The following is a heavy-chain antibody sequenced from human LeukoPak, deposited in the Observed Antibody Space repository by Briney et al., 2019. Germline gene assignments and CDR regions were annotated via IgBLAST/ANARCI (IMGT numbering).Heavy chain of an antibody. D-gene: IGHD3-10*01. V-gene: IGHV3-20*04. CDR3: ARVKLLYGSGIGDAFDI. Sequence: PGGSLRLSCAASGFTVSTNYMSWVHQAPGKGLEWVSGINWNGGSTGYEDSVKGRFTISRDNAKNSLYLQMNSLRAEDTALYYCARVKLLYGSGIGDAFDIWGQGTMVTVSS. CDR1: GFTVSTNY. CDR2: INWNGGST. J-gene: IGHJ3*02.